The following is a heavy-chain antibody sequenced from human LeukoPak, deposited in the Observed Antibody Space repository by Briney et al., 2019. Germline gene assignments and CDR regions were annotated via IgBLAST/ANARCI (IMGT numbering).Heavy chain of an antibody. V-gene: IGHV1-8*03. CDR1: GYTFTSYD. CDR2: MNPNSGNT. CDR3: ARDNRQLGYNWFDP. Sequence: ASVKVSCKASGYTFTSYDINWVRQATGQGLEWMGWMNPNSGNTGYAQKFQGRVTITRNTSISTAYMELSSLRSEDTAVYYCARDNRQLGYNWFDPWGQGTLVTVSS. J-gene: IGHJ5*02. D-gene: IGHD1-14*01.